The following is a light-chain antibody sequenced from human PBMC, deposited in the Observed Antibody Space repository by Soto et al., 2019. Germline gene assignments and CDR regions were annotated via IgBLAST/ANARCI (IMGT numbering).Light chain of an antibody. CDR2: GAS. J-gene: IGKJ5*01. V-gene: IGKV3-15*01. CDR3: QQYKNWPPIT. Sequence: EIVMTQSPATLSVSPGEGATLSCRASQSLSSSLAWYQQKPGQAPRLLIYGASTRATGIPARFIGSESGTEFTLTISSLQSEDVAVYYCQQYKNWPPITFGQGTRLEIK. CDR1: QSLSSS.